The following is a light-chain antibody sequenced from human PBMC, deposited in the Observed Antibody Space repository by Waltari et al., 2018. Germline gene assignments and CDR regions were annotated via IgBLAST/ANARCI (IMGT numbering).Light chain of an antibody. Sequence: DIQMTQSPSTVSASVGDRVTITCRASQSISSWLAWYQQKPVKAPKLLIYDASSLESGVPSRFSGSGSGTEFTLTISSLQPDDFAAYYCQQYNTYPWTFGQGTKVEIK. CDR3: QQYNTYPWT. CDR2: DAS. CDR1: QSISSW. J-gene: IGKJ1*01. V-gene: IGKV1-5*01.